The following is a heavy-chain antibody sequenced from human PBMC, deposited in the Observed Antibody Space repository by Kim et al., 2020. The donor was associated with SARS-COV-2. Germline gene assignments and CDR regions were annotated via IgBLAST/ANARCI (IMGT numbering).Heavy chain of an antibody. CDR3: ARDLLGSIDY. J-gene: IGHJ4*02. V-gene: IGHV3-33*01. D-gene: IGHD1-1*01. Sequence: ADSVKGRFPISRDNSKNTLFLQLNSLRAEDTAVYYCARDLLGSIDYWGQGTLVTVSS.